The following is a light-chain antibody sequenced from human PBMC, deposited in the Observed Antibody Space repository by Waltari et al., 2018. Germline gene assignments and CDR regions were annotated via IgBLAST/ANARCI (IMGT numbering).Light chain of an antibody. CDR2: EVD. J-gene: IGLJ2*01. Sequence: QSALTPPPSASGSPGQTVIISCPGTSSAIGAYKYVSWYQQIPGRAPALIIYEVDRRPPGVPDRFSGSKSGNTASLTVSGLQTEDEGDYYCSSYAGSNKLIFGGVTKLTVL. CDR1: SSAIGAYKY. V-gene: IGLV2-8*01. CDR3: SSYAGSNKLI.